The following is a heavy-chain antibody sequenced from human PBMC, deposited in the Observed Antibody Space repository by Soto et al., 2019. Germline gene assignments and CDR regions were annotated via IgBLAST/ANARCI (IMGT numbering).Heavy chain of an antibody. J-gene: IGHJ3*02. CDR1: GFTFSSYW. CDR3: ARIRYFDWTHRAFDI. CDR2: IKQDGSEK. D-gene: IGHD3-9*01. Sequence: PGGSLRLSCAASGFTFSSYWMSWVRQAPGKGLEWVANIKQDGSEKYYVDSVKGRFTISRDNAKNSLYLQMNSLRAEDTAVYYCARIRYFDWTHRAFDIWGQGTMVTVSS. V-gene: IGHV3-7*01.